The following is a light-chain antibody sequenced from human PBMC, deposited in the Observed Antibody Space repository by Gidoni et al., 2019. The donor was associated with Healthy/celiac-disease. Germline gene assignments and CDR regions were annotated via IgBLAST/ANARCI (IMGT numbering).Light chain of an antibody. CDR1: QSISSW. J-gene: IGKJ2*03. CDR3: QQYNSYSPVS. CDR2: EAS. Sequence: DIQLTHSPATLSASVGDRVTITCRASQSISSWLAWYQQKPGNAPKLLIYEASSLESGVPSRFSGSGSGTEFTLTISSLQPDDFATYYCQQYNSYSPVSFGQGTKLEIK. V-gene: IGKV1-5*03.